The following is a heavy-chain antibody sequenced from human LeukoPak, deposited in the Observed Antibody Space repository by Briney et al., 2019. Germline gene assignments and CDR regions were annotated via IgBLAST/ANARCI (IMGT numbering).Heavy chain of an antibody. Sequence: GGSLRLSCAASEFTFSSYAMSWVRQAPGKGLEWVSAISGSGGSTYYADSVKGRFTISRDNSKNTLYLQMNSLRAEDTAVYYCAKAIGDDGDYVPYYAFDIWGQGTMVTVSS. CDR2: ISGSGGST. CDR3: AKAIGDDGDYVPYYAFDI. CDR1: EFTFSSYA. D-gene: IGHD4-17*01. J-gene: IGHJ3*02. V-gene: IGHV3-23*01.